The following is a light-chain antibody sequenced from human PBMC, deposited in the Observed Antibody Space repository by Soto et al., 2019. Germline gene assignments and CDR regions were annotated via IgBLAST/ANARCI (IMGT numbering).Light chain of an antibody. CDR3: QQYNNWPRT. CDR1: QSLSGN. CDR2: RAS. J-gene: IGKJ1*01. Sequence: EIVMTQSPATLSVSPGERVTLSRRASQSLSGNLAWYQQKPGLAPRLLINRASTRATGIPARFSGSGSETEFTLTISSLQSEDFAVYYCQQYNNWPRTFGQGTKVDIK. V-gene: IGKV3-15*01.